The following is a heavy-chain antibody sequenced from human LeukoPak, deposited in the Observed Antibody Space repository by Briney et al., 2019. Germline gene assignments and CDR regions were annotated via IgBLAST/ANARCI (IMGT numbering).Heavy chain of an antibody. Sequence: GSLRLSCTVSGVSFNSFCMNWVRQAPGKGLEWISYIDTQSQTVYYADSMRGRFTISRDNAKNSLYLQINSLRDEDTALYYCAGGGDSGWAIDNWGQGTLVIVSS. V-gene: IGHV3-48*02. J-gene: IGHJ4*02. D-gene: IGHD6-19*01. CDR2: IDTQSQTV. CDR3: AGGGDSGWAIDN. CDR1: GVSFNSFC.